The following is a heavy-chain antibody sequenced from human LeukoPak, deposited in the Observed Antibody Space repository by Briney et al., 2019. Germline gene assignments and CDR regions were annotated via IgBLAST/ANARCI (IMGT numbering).Heavy chain of an antibody. CDR1: GFTFRSYG. Sequence: GGSLRLSCAASGFTFRSYGMTWVRQAPGKGLEWVSHISRSSTTIYYADSVKGRFTISRDDAKNSLYLQMNSLRAEDTAVYYCARDLHGAAFDIWGQGTMVTVSS. CDR2: ISRSSTTI. D-gene: IGHD3-16*01. J-gene: IGHJ3*02. V-gene: IGHV3-48*04. CDR3: ARDLHGAAFDI.